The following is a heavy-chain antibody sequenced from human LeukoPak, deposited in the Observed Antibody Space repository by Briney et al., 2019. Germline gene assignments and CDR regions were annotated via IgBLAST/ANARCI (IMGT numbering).Heavy chain of an antibody. CDR2: IYCSGST. Sequence: PSETLSLTCTVSGGSISSGGYYWSWIRQHPGKGLEWIGYIYCSGSTYYNPSLKSRVTISLDTSKNQFSLNLSSVTAADTAVYYCARGTPSQLDFDYWGQGTLVTVSS. D-gene: IGHD6-6*01. J-gene: IGHJ4*02. CDR3: ARGTPSQLDFDY. V-gene: IGHV4-31*03. CDR1: GGSISSGGYY.